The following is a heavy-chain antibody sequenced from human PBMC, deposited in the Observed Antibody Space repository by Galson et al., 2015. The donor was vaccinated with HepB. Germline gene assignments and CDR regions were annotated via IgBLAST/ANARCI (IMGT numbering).Heavy chain of an antibody. CDR1: GYSFTSYW. Sequence: KGSGYSFTSYWIGWVRQMPGKGLEWMGIIYPGDSDTRYSPSFQGQVTISADKSISTAYLQWSSLKASDTAMYYCARRGRYYYDSSGYYADAFDIWGQGTMVTVSS. CDR3: ARRGRYYYDSSGYYADAFDI. J-gene: IGHJ3*02. V-gene: IGHV5-51*01. D-gene: IGHD3-22*01. CDR2: IYPGDSDT.